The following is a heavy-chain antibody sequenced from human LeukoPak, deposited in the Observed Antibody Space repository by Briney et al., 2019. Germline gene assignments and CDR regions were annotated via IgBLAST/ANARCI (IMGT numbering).Heavy chain of an antibody. D-gene: IGHD3-3*01. CDR2: INHSGST. CDR3: ARQDPIRGDAFDI. V-gene: IGHV4-34*01. J-gene: IGHJ3*02. CDR1: GGSFSGYY. Sequence: SETLSLTCAVYGGSFSGYYWSWIRQPPGKGLEWIGEINHSGSTYYNPSLKSRVTISVDTSKNQFSLKLSSVTAADTAVYYCARQDPIRGDAFDIWGQGTMVTVSS.